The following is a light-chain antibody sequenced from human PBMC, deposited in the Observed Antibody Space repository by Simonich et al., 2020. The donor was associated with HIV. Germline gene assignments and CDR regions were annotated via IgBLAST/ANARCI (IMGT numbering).Light chain of an antibody. CDR2: DAS. CDR3: QQRFNWPPYT. V-gene: IGKV3-11*01. J-gene: IGKJ2*01. Sequence: EIVLTQSPDILSLSPGARATLSCRASQRVSNYLAWYQQKPGQAPRLLIYDASNRATGIPARFSGSGSWTDFTLTISSLEPEDFAVYYCQQRFNWPPYTFGQGTKLEI. CDR1: QRVSNY.